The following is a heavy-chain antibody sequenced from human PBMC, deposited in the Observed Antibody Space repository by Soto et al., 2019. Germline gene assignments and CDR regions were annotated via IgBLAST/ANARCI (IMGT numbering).Heavy chain of an antibody. J-gene: IGHJ3*02. Sequence: SETLSLTCAVSGGSISSSNWWSWVRQPPGKGLEWIGEIYHSGSTNYSPSLKSRVTISVDKSKNQFSLKLSSVTAADTAVYYCASLVVVAATPINDAFDIWGQGTMVTVSS. CDR3: ASLVVVAATPINDAFDI. V-gene: IGHV4-4*02. D-gene: IGHD2-15*01. CDR2: IYHSGST. CDR1: GGSISSSNW.